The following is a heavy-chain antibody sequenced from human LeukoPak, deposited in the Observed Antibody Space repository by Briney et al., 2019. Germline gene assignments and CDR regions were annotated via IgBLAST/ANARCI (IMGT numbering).Heavy chain of an antibody. V-gene: IGHV1-18*01. D-gene: IGHD6-13*01. J-gene: IGHJ4*02. CDR1: GYTLTELS. CDR3: ARGVAAAGKGFDY. CDR2: ISAYNGNT. Sequence: ASVKVSCKVSGYTLTELSMHWVRQAPGQGLEWMGWISAYNGNTNYAQKLQGRVTMTTDTSTSTAYMELRSLRSDDTAVYYCARGVAAAGKGFDYWGQGTLVTVSS.